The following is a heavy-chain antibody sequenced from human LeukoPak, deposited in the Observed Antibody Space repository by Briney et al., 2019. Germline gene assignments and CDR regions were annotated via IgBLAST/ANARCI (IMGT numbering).Heavy chain of an antibody. Sequence: ASVKVPCKASGYTFTSSGISWVRQAPGQGLEWMGWISAFNGNTNYAQKLQGRVTMTTDTSTTTAYMELRSLRSDDTAVYYCARATNWNYAFDIWGQGTMVTVSS. CDR3: ARATNWNYAFDI. D-gene: IGHD1-7*01. J-gene: IGHJ3*02. CDR2: ISAFNGNT. V-gene: IGHV1-18*01. CDR1: GYTFTSSG.